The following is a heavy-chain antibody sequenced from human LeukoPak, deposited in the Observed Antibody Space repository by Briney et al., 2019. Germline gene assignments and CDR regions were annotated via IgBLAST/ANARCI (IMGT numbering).Heavy chain of an antibody. J-gene: IGHJ4*02. D-gene: IGHD1-26*01. V-gene: IGHV3-74*01. CDR2: INADGSTT. CDR3: ARDSGGYPGHFDY. Sequence: GGSLRLSCAASGFTFGNSWVHWVRQAPGKGLVWVSLINADGSTTSYADSVKGRFTISRGNARNTLSLEMNSLTIEDTAVYYCARDSGGYPGHFDYWGQGTLVTVSS. CDR1: GFTFGNSW.